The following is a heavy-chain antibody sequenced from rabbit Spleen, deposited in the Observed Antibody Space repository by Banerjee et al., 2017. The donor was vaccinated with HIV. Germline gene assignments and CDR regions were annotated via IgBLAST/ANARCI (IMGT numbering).Heavy chain of an antibody. D-gene: IGHD1-1*01. V-gene: IGHV1S45*01. J-gene: IGHJ4*01. CDR2: INAVTGKA. Sequence: QEQLVEYGGDLVQPEGSLTLTCKASGFSFSNKAVMCWVRQAPGKGLEWIACINAVTGKAVYASWAKGRFTFSKASSTTVTLRMTSLTAADRAAYFCARDLVGVIGWNFYLWGPGTLVTVS. CDR1: GFSFSNKAV. CDR3: ARDLVGVIGWNFYL.